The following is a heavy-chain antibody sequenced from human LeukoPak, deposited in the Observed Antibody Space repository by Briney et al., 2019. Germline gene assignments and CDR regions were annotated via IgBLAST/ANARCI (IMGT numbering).Heavy chain of an antibody. CDR2: INSDGSST. D-gene: IGHD5-18*01. CDR3: ARDPHGYWWFDP. V-gene: IGHV3-74*03. J-gene: IGHJ5*02. CDR1: GFTFSNYW. Sequence: PGGSLRLSCAASGFTFSNYWMHWVRQAPGKGLVWVSRINSDGSSTTYADSVKGGFNISRDNAKNTLYLQMNSLRAEDTAVYYCARDPHGYWWFDPWGQGTLVTVSS.